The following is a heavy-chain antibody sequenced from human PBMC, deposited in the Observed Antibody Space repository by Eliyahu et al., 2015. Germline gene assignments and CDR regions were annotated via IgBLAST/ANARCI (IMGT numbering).Heavy chain of an antibody. CDR2: IRSKAYGGTT. CDR3: TQDGYSYGLGVDY. CDR1: GFTFGDYA. V-gene: IGHV3-49*05. Sequence: EVQLVESGGGLVKPGRSLRLSCTASGFTFGDYAMSWFRQAPGKGLEWVGFIRSKAYGGTTEYAASVKGRFTISRDDSKSIAYLQMNSLKTEDTAVYYCTQDGYSYGLGVDYWGQGTLVTVSS. J-gene: IGHJ4*02. D-gene: IGHD5-18*01.